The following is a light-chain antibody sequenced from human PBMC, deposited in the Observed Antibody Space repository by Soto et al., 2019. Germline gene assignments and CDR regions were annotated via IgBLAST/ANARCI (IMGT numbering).Light chain of an antibody. CDR3: AAWDKSLSGGV. Sequence: QSVLTQPTSVSAAPGQKVTISCSGSSSNIGSDYVSWYQQLPGTAPKLLIYENNKRPSGIPDRFSGSKSGTSATLGITGLQTGDEADYYCAAWDKSLSGGVFGGGTQLTVL. CDR1: SSNIGSDY. CDR2: ENN. V-gene: IGLV1-51*02. J-gene: IGLJ2*01.